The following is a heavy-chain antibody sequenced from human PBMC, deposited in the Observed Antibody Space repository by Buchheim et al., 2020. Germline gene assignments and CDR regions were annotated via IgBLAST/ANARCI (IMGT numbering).Heavy chain of an antibody. CDR1: GFTFSSYG. J-gene: IGHJ3*02. Sequence: QVQLVESGGGVVQPGRSLRLSCAASGFTFSSYGMHWVRQAPGKGLEWVAVISYDGSNKYYVDSVKGRFTLSRDNSKNTLCLQMNSLRAEDTAVYYCAKDQGGYDSSAFDIWGQGT. CDR3: AKDQGGYDSSAFDI. D-gene: IGHD5-12*01. V-gene: IGHV3-30*18. CDR2: ISYDGSNK.